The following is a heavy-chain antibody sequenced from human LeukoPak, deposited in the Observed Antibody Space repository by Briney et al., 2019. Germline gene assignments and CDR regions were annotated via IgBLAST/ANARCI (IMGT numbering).Heavy chain of an antibody. CDR1: GYSFTSYW. V-gene: IGHV5-51*01. Sequence: GESLKISCKGSGYSFTSYWIGWVRQMPGKGLEWMGIIYPGDSDTRYSPSFQGQVTISADKSISTAYLQWSSLKASDTAMYCCARRWGPMVRGVSDGGWFDPWGQGTLVTVSS. D-gene: IGHD3-10*01. CDR3: ARRWGPMVRGVSDGGWFDP. J-gene: IGHJ5*02. CDR2: IYPGDSDT.